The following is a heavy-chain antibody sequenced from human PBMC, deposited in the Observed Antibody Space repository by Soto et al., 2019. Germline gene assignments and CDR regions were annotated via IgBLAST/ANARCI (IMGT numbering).Heavy chain of an antibody. D-gene: IGHD3-10*01. CDR2: INAGNGNT. V-gene: IGHV1-3*01. Sequence: QVQLVQSGAEVKKPGASVKVSCKASGYTFTSNAMHWVRQAPGQRLEWMGWINAGNGNTKYSQKFQGRVSITRDTSAITASMELSSLRSEDTAVYYCARGDYYGSGIAYWGQGTLVTVSS. CDR3: ARGDYYGSGIAY. J-gene: IGHJ4*02. CDR1: GYTFTSNA.